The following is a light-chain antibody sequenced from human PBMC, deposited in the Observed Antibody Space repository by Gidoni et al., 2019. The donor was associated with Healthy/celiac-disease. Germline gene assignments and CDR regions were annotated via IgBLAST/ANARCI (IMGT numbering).Light chain of an antibody. CDR2: GNS. V-gene: IGLV1-40*01. Sequence: VLQQPHSVVGETGQRVSIPCTGRSSNIGAGYDVHWYQQLPGTAPKLLIYGNSNRPSGVPDRFSGSKSGTSASLAITGLQAEDEADYYCQSYDSSLSASVVFGGGTKLTVL. J-gene: IGLJ2*01. CDR3: QSYDSSLSASVV. CDR1: SSNIGAGYD.